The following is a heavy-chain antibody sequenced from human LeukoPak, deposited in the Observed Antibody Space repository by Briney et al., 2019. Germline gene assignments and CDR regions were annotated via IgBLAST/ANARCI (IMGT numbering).Heavy chain of an antibody. Sequence: GGSLRLSCAASGFTFSTYGMSWVRQAPGKGLEWVSGISGSGGSRFYTDSVKGRFTISRDNSKNTLFLQMNSLRAEDTAVYYCAKDWANVLRFLEWPYYYYYYMDVWGKGTTVTVSS. CDR2: ISGSGGSR. CDR1: GFTFSTYG. J-gene: IGHJ6*03. CDR3: AKDWANVLRFLEWPYYYYYYMDV. V-gene: IGHV3-23*01. D-gene: IGHD3-3*01.